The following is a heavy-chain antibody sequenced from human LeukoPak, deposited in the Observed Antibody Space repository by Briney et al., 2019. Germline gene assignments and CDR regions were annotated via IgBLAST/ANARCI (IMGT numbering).Heavy chain of an antibody. CDR1: GASISSTSDY. Sequence: SETLSLTCTVSGASISSTSDYWGWIRQPPGQGLEWIGTIYYTGRAYYNPSLKSRLTISVDMAKNRFSLKMNSMTATDTAIYYCARQRQHCDGGSCFPPDHWGHGTLVTVSS. CDR3: ARQRQHCDGGSCFPPDH. D-gene: IGHD2-15*01. CDR2: IYYTGRA. J-gene: IGHJ4*01. V-gene: IGHV4-39*01.